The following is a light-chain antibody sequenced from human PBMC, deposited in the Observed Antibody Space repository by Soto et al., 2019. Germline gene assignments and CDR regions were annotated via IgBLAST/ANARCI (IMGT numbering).Light chain of an antibody. CDR1: QSVSSN. Sequence: EIVMTQSPATLSVSPGERATLSCRASQSVSSNLAWYQQKPGQAPRLLIYHASTRATGIPVRFSGSGSGTEFTLTISSLQSEDFAVYYCQQYNNWPPWTFGQGTKVEIK. J-gene: IGKJ1*01. V-gene: IGKV3-15*01. CDR3: QQYNNWPPWT. CDR2: HAS.